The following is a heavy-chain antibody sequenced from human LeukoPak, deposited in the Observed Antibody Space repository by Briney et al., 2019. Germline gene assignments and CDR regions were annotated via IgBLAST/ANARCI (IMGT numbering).Heavy chain of an antibody. CDR3: AKYGDSWYFDL. CDR1: GDSISGYY. CDR2: IYYSGNT. V-gene: IGHV4-59*08. D-gene: IGHD4-17*01. J-gene: IGHJ2*01. Sequence: KASETLSLTCTVSGDSISGYYWSWIRQPPGKGLEWIGYIYYSGNTYYNPSLKSRVTMSVDTSKNQLSLKLSSVTAADTAVYYCAKYGDSWYFDLWGRGTLVTVSS.